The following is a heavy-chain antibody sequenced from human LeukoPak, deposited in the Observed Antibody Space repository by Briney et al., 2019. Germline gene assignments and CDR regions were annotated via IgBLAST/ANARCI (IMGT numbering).Heavy chain of an antibody. CDR1: GFIFNSHW. CDR2: IRQDGDEK. Sequence: GGPLRLSCAGPGFIFNSHWMTWVRQAPGMGLEWLGNIRQDGDEKFYSDSVRGRFTISRDNAKNSLYLHLNSLRAEDTAIYYCARVRTEWYIDLWGRGTLVTVSP. V-gene: IGHV3-7*01. CDR3: ARVRTEWYIDL. D-gene: IGHD2-8*02. J-gene: IGHJ2*01.